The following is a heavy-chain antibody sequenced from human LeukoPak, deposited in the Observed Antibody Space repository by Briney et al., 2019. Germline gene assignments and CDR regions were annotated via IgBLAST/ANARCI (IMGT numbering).Heavy chain of an antibody. J-gene: IGHJ4*02. Sequence: SETLSLTCTVSGGSISSGDYYWSWIRQPPWKGLEWIGYIYYSGSTYYNPSLKSRVTILIDTSNNQFSLKLSSVTAADTAVYYCARSAWVTLGYCSSTSCYIVLDYWGQGTLVTVSS. CDR2: IYYSGST. CDR3: ARSAWVTLGYCSSTSCYIVLDY. V-gene: IGHV4-30-4*01. CDR1: GGSISSGDYY. D-gene: IGHD2-2*02.